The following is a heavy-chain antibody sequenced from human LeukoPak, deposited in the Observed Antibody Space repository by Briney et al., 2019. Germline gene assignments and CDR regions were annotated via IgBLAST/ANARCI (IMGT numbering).Heavy chain of an antibody. CDR1: GFTFSSFS. CDR3: ARGTAAAANRNWFDS. D-gene: IGHD6-13*01. V-gene: IGHV3-23*01. J-gene: IGHJ5*01. CDR2: IRGSGDTT. Sequence: GGSLRLSCAASGFTFSSFSMSWVRQAPGKGLEWVSGIRGSGDTTYYADSVKGRFTMSRDNSRNTVYLQMDSLRAEDTAVYFCARGTAAAANRNWFDSWGQGTLVTVSS.